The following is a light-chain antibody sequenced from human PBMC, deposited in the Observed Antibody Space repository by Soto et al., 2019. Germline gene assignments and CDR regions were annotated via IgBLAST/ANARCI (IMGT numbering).Light chain of an antibody. CDR3: AAWDDSPNGVV. CDR2: SNN. V-gene: IGLV1-44*01. J-gene: IGLJ2*01. Sequence: QSVLTQPPSASGTPGQWVTISCSGSSSNIGSNTVYWYQQLPGTAPKLLIYSNNQRPSGVPDRFSGSKSGTSASLAISGLLSEDEADYYCAAWDDSPNGVVFGGGTKLTVL. CDR1: SSNIGSNT.